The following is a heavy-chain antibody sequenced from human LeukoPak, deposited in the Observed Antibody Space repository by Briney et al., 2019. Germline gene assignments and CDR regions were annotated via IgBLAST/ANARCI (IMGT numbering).Heavy chain of an antibody. CDR3: AGGYKYAYYNYYYMDV. CDR2: IYNSGST. D-gene: IGHD5-24*01. V-gene: IGHV4-59*01. J-gene: IGHJ6*03. Sequence: SETLSLTCTVSGGSISSYYWSWIRQPPGKGLEWIGYIYNSGSTNYNPSLKSRVTISVDTSKNQFSLKLSSVTAADTAVYYCAGGYKYAYYNYYYMDVWGKETTVTIPS. CDR1: GGSISSYY.